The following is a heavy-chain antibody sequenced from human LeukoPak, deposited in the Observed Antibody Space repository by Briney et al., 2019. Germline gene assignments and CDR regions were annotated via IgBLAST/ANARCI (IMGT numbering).Heavy chain of an antibody. J-gene: IGHJ6*03. CDR3: ARVVVPYAPYYYYYMDV. CDR1: GGSISSYY. V-gene: IGHV4-59*01. CDR2: IYYSGST. D-gene: IGHD3-22*01. Sequence: KPSETLSLTCTVSGGSISSYYWSWIRQPPGKGLEWIGYIYYSGSTNYNPSLKSRVTISVDTSKNQFSLKLSSVTAADTAVYYCARVVVPYAPYYYYYMDVWGKGTTVTVSS.